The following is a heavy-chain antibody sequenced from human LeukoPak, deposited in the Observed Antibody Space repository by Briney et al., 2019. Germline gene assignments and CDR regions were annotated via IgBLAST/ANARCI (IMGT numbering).Heavy chain of an antibody. CDR1: GFTFSSYD. Sequence: PGGSLRLSCAASGFTFSSYDMHWVRQVAGKGLAWVSSIGTIGDTFYPGSVKGRFTISRENAKNSLYLQMNSLRAGDTAVYYCARATVIGTVPVPGFLDVWGKGTTVTVSS. V-gene: IGHV3-13*01. J-gene: IGHJ6*03. D-gene: IGHD6-19*01. CDR2: IGTIGDT. CDR3: ARATVIGTVPVPGFLDV.